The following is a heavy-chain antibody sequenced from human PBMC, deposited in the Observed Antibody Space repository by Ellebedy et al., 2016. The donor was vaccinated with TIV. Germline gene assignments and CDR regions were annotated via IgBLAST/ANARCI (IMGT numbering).Heavy chain of an antibody. J-gene: IGHJ3*02. CDR2: ISYDGSNK. Sequence: SLKISCAASGSTFSSYGMHLVRQAPGKGLEWVAVISYDGSNKYYADSVKGRFTISRDNSKNTLYLQMNSLRAEDTAVYYCAGTDAFDIWGQGTMVTVSS. CDR1: GSTFSSYG. V-gene: IGHV3-30*03. CDR3: AGTDAFDI.